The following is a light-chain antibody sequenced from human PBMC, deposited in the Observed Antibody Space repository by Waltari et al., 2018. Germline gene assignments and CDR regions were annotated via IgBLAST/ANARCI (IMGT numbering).Light chain of an antibody. CDR3: QQGSILPLT. J-gene: IGKJ4*01. CDR2: DTS. V-gene: IGKV3-11*01. CDR1: ESVSNY. Sequence: EVVLTQSPVTLSLAAGERATLPCSASESVSNYLAWYQQKPGQSPRLLIFDTSKRATGIPARFSGSGYGTDFTLTINNLEAEDFALYYCQQGSILPLTFGGGTKVEI.